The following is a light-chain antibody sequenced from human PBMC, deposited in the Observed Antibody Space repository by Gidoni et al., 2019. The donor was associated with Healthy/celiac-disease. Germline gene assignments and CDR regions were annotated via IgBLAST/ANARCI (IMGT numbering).Light chain of an antibody. V-gene: IGKV3-11*01. CDR3: QQRST. J-gene: IGKJ4*01. Sequence: EIVLTQSPATLSLSPGERATLSCRASQSVSSYLAWYQQKPGQAPKLLINDASSRATGIPARFSGSGSGTDFTITISSLEPEDFAVYYCQQRSTFGGGTKVEIK. CDR2: DAS. CDR1: QSVSSY.